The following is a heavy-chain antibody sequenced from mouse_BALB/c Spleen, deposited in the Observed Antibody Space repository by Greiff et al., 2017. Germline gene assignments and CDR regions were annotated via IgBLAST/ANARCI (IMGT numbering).Heavy chain of an antibody. D-gene: IGHD1-1*01. J-gene: IGHJ3*01. CDR2: IRNKANGYTT. Sequence: EVMLVESGGGLVQPGGSLRLSCATSGFTFTDYYMSWVRQPPGKALEWLGFIRNKANGYTTEYSASVKGRFTISRDNSQSILYLQMNTLRAEDSATYYCARDGQYYGSSYSFAYWGQGTLVTVSA. CDR1: GFTFTDYY. CDR3: ARDGQYYGSSYSFAY. V-gene: IGHV7-3*02.